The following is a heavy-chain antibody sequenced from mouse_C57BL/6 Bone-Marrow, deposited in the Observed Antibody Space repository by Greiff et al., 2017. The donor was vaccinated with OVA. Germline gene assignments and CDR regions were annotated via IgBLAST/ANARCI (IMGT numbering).Heavy chain of an antibody. CDR2: IYPRSGNT. J-gene: IGHJ3*01. Sequence: QVQLQQSGAELARPGASVKLSCKASGYTFTSYGISWVKQRTGQGLEWIGEIYPRSGNTYYNEKFKGKATLTADKSSSTAYMELRSLTSEDSAVYFCAKISIYYDYDGAYWGQGTLVTVSA. D-gene: IGHD2-4*01. CDR3: AKISIYYDYDGAY. V-gene: IGHV1-81*01. CDR1: GYTFTSYG.